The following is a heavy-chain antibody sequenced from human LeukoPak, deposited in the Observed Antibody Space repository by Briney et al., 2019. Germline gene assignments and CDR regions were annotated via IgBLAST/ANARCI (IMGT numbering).Heavy chain of an antibody. V-gene: IGHV3-23*01. Sequence: GGSLRLSCAASGFTFSSYGMSWVRQAPGKGLEWVSAISGSDGTTYYADSVKGRFTISRDNSKNTLYLQMNGLRAEDTAVYYCAKGSAKKYDGYWGQGTLVTVSS. CDR2: ISGSDGTT. J-gene: IGHJ4*02. CDR1: GFTFSSYG. D-gene: IGHD3-10*01. CDR3: AKGSAKKYDGY.